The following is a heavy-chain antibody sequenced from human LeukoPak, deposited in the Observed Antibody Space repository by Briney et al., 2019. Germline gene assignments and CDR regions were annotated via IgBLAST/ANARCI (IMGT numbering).Heavy chain of an antibody. CDR3: AKDATVLYDFWSGYLTNYFDY. V-gene: IGHV3-30*18. CDR2: ISYDGSNK. Sequence: PGGSLRLSCAASGFTFGSYGMHWVRQAPGKGLEWVAVISYDGSNKYYADSVKGRFTISRDNSKNTLYLQMNSLRAEDTAVYYCAKDATVLYDFWSGYLTNYFDYWGQGTLVTVSS. D-gene: IGHD3-3*01. CDR1: GFTFGSYG. J-gene: IGHJ4*02.